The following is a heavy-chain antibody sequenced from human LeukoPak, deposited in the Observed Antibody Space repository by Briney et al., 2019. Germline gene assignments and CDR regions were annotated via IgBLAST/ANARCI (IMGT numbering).Heavy chain of an antibody. CDR2: IYTSGST. Sequence: SETLSLTCTVSGGSISYYHWSRIRQPAGKGLEWIGRIYTSGSTNYNPSLKSRVTMSVDTSKNQFSLKLSSVTAADTAVYYCARGIVVLVAATRDYYYYMDVWGKGATVTVS. CDR1: GGSISYYH. J-gene: IGHJ6*03. CDR3: ARGIVVLVAATRDYYYYMDV. V-gene: IGHV4-4*07. D-gene: IGHD2-15*01.